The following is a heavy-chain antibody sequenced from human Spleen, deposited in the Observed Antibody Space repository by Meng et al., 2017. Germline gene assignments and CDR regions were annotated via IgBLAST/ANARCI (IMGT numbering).Heavy chain of an antibody. V-gene: IGHV1-69*05. Sequence: SVKVSCKAPGGIFSNSVVGWVRQAPGQGLEWMGGVNGVFGTTNYAQKFQGRVTITTDESTSTVYMELARLTSEDTAVYFCARELPGEAYFEYWGQGKVVTVSS. CDR2: VNGVFGTT. CDR1: GGIFSNSV. J-gene: IGHJ4*02. D-gene: IGHD3-10*01. CDR3: ARELPGEAYFEY.